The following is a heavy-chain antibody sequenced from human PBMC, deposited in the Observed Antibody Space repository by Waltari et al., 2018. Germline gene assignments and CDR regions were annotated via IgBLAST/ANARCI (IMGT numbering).Heavy chain of an antibody. CDR3: ARGSKAAGPFDD. CDR1: GFTISSYE. D-gene: IGHD6-13*01. J-gene: IGHJ4*02. Sequence: EVHLLESEGGLVQPGGSLRLSCAASGFTISSYEMNWVRQAQGEGLDGVSYKSSRCGTIYDVDVVKGRLTNGRDNAKSSQYLQMNGLRAEGAAVYYGARGSKAAGPFDDWGQGTLVTVSS. V-gene: IGHV3-48*03. CDR2: KSSRCGTI.